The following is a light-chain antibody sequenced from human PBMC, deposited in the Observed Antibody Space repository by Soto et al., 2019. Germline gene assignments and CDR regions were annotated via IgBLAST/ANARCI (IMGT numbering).Light chain of an antibody. Sequence: DIQMTQSPSSLSASVVDRVTITCRASQTISGYLNWYQQKPGQAPKLLIYAASNLYTGVPSRFRGSRSGTEFTLSISSLQPEDFASYYCLQDYGDSWTFGQGTKVDIK. CDR2: AAS. CDR3: LQDYGDSWT. CDR1: QTISGY. V-gene: IGKV1-39*01. J-gene: IGKJ1*01.